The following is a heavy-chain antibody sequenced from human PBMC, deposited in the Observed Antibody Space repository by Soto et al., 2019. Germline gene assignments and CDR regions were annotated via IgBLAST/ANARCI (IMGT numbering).Heavy chain of an antibody. CDR3: SRQADPRYYGMDV. Sequence: PGESLKISCQGSGYSFTNYWIDWVRQMPGKGLEWMGRIDPSDSYTNYSPSFEGHVTISADKSITTAYLQWSSLKASDTAMYYCSRQADPRYYGMDVWGQGTTVTVS. CDR2: IDPSDSYT. CDR1: GYSFTNYW. V-gene: IGHV5-10-1*01. J-gene: IGHJ6*02.